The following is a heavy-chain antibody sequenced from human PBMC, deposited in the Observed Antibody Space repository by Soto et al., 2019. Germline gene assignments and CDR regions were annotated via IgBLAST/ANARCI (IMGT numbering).Heavy chain of an antibody. Sequence: EVQLVESGGGLVQPGGSLRLSCVASGFTFSSYSLNWVRQAPGKGLEWVSYISSSSGTIYYADSVKGRFTISRDNAENSLYLQMTSLRDDDTAVYYCAREDPWSANADDMDVWGQGTTVTVSS. V-gene: IGHV3-48*02. D-gene: IGHD3-3*01. CDR3: AREDPWSANADDMDV. CDR1: GFTFSSYS. J-gene: IGHJ6*02. CDR2: ISSSSGTI.